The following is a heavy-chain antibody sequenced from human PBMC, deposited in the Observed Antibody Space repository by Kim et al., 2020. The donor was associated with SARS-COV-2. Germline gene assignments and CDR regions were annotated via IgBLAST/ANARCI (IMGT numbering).Heavy chain of an antibody. CDR1: GFTFNRYA. J-gene: IGHJ6*04. CDR3: GKDLVPGGLDV. D-gene: IGHD2-8*02. Sequence: GGSLRLSCIVSGFTFNRYAMHWVRQAPGKGLEWVGGFSLDSNRIDYADSVKGRFTISRDFAKNSLYLQMNSLRVDDTALYYCGKDLVPGGLDVWGKGTTVTVPS. CDR2: FSLDSNRI. V-gene: IGHV3-9*01.